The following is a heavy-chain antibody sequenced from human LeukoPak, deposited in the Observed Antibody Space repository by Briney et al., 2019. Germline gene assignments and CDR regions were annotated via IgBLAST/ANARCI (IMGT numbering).Heavy chain of an antibody. D-gene: IGHD3-9*01. J-gene: IGHJ4*02. CDR2: IFPFFGAA. CDR3: ARGAGVLTCYYTIPPLCYY. V-gene: IGHV1-69*01. CDR1: GGTFSSYA. Sequence: PVASVKVSCKVSGGTFSSYAISWVRQAHGPGHEWMGGIFPFFGAANYAQKFQGRVTITADEYTSKAYMELSSLRSEDAAVYYCARGAGVLTCYYTIPPLCYYWGQGNLVTVSS.